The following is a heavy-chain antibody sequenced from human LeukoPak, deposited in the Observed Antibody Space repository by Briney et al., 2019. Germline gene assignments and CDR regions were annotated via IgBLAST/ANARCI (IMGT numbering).Heavy chain of an antibody. V-gene: IGHV3-23*01. CDR1: GFTFSNYA. CDR2: ITGSGTNR. CDR3: VIWGDYDVLTGYYVPDY. Sequence: PGGSLRLSCVASGFTFSNYAMSWVRQAPGKGLEWASAITGSGTNRYYADSLKGRFTTSRDNSKNTVFLQMNSLRHADTAIYYCVIWGDYDVLTGYYVPDYWGQGTLVTVAS. D-gene: IGHD3-9*01. J-gene: IGHJ4*02.